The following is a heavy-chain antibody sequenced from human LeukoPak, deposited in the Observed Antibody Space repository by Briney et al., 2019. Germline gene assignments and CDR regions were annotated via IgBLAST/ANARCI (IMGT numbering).Heavy chain of an antibody. J-gene: IGHJ4*02. Sequence: SETLSLTCTVSGGSISTFYWSWIRQPPGKGLEWIGYLYHSASTNYNPSLKSRVTISGDTSKNQFSLKLSSVTAADTAVYYCARGPPPDFDCWGQGTLVTVSS. CDR2: LYHSAST. CDR3: ARGPPPDFDC. CDR1: GGSISTFY. V-gene: IGHV4-59*12.